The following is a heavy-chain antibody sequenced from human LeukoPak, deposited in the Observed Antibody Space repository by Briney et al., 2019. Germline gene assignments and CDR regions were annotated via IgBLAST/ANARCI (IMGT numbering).Heavy chain of an antibody. V-gene: IGHV4-4*07. J-gene: IGHJ4*02. CDR2: IYTSGST. CDR3: ATYPYYYGSVSFDY. Sequence: SETLSLTCTVSGGSISSYYWSWIRQPAGKGLEWIGRIYTSGSTNYNPSLKSRVTISVDTSKNQFSLKLSSVTAADTAVYYCATYPYYYGSVSFDYWGQGTLVTVSS. D-gene: IGHD3-10*01. CDR1: GGSISSYY.